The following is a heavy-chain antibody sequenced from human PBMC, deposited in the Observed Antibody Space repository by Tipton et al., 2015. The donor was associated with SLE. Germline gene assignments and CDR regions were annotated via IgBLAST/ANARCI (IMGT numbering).Heavy chain of an antibody. D-gene: IGHD6-13*01. CDR1: GFTVGNNY. CDR2: VYSGGGT. Sequence: GSLRLSCAASGFTVGNNYINWVRQAPGKGLEWVSVVYSGGGTYYADSVKGRFTISRDDSKNTVSLQMNGLRVGDTAVYYCATDTSAFSSSWYILDVWGQGTTVTVSS. CDR3: ATDTSAFSSSWYILDV. J-gene: IGHJ6*02. V-gene: IGHV3-66*01.